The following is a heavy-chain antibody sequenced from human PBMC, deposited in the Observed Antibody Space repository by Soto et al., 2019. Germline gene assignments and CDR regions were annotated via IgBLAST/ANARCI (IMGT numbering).Heavy chain of an antibody. Sequence: SETLSLTCTVSGASISSGGSYWAWIRQHPGKGLEWIGYISYTGSTFYTPSLKSRVTISLDTSKNQFSLDLRSMTVADAAVYYCARDQGDLKCSTDVCPPYYYNYGLDVWRQGTTVTVSS. CDR3: ARDQGDLKCSTDVCPPYYYNYGLDV. CDR2: ISYTGST. V-gene: IGHV4-31*03. CDR1: GASISSGGSY. D-gene: IGHD2-2*01. J-gene: IGHJ6*02.